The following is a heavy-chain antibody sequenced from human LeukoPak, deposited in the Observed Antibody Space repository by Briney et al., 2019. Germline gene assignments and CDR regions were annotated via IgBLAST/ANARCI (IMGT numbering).Heavy chain of an antibody. D-gene: IGHD2-2*01. J-gene: IGHJ3*02. CDR3: ARRVVSDGFDI. CDR2: IEPGDSDT. CDR1: GYSFTTYW. Sequence: GESLKISCKGSGYSFTTYWIGWVRQLPGKGLEWMGIIEPGDSDTRYSPSFQGHVTISADKSINTAYLQWSSLKATDTAIYYCARRVVSDGFDIWGQGTMVTVSS. V-gene: IGHV5-51*01.